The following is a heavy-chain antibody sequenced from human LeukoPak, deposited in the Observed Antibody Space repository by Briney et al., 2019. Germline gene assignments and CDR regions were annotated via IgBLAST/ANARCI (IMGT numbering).Heavy chain of an antibody. CDR2: INPSGGST. D-gene: IGHD6-13*01. Sequence: ASVKVSCKESGYTFTTDYIHWVRQAPGQGLEWVGIINPSGGSTTYAQKFQGRVIMTGDTSTSTVYMELRSLRSDDTAVYYCARESIAAAGYLDWGQGTLVTVSS. CDR1: GYTFTTDY. V-gene: IGHV1-46*01. J-gene: IGHJ4*02. CDR3: ARESIAAAGYLD.